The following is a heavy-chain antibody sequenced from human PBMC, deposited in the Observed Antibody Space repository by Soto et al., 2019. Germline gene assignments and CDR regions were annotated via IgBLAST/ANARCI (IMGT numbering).Heavy chain of an antibody. Sequence: QVQLVQSGAEVKKPGASVKVSCKASGYTFTSYGISWVRQAPGQGREWMGWISAYNGNTKYAQKLQGRVTMTTDTSTSTADMELRSLRADDTSVYYCAREPNYFDYWGQGTLVTVSS. J-gene: IGHJ4*02. CDR1: GYTFTSYG. CDR2: ISAYNGNT. CDR3: AREPNYFDY. V-gene: IGHV1-18*01.